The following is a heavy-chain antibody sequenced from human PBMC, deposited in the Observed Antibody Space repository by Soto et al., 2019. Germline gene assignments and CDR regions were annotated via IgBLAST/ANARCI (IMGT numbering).Heavy chain of an antibody. D-gene: IGHD6-13*01. CDR1: GGTFSSYA. Sequence: SVKVSCKASGGTFSSYAISWVRQAPGQGLEWMGGIIPIFGTANYAQKFQGRVTITADESTSTAYMELSSLRSEDTAEYYCARAEYSSSWYDGPALYGMDVWGQGTTVTVSS. V-gene: IGHV1-69*13. CDR2: IIPIFGTA. CDR3: ARAEYSSSWYDGPALYGMDV. J-gene: IGHJ6*02.